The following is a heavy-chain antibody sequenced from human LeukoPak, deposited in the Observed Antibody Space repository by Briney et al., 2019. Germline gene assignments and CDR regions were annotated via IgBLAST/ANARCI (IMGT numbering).Heavy chain of an antibody. J-gene: IGHJ5*02. Sequence: SETLSLTCTVSGGSISSSSYYWGWIRQPPGKGLEWIGSIYYSGSTYYNPSLKSRVTISVDTSKNQFSLKLSSVTAADTAVYYCARHWRFLEWLSWFDPWGQGTLVTVSS. V-gene: IGHV4-39*01. CDR3: ARHWRFLEWLSWFDP. CDR2: IYYSGST. D-gene: IGHD3-3*01. CDR1: GGSISSSSYY.